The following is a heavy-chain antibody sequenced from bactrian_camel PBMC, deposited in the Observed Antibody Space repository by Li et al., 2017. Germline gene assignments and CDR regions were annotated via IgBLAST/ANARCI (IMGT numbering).Heavy chain of an antibody. CDR1: VYTSGFWC. D-gene: IGHD2*01. V-gene: IGHV3S53*01. Sequence: HVQLVESGGDSVQAGKSLRLSCKSNVYTSGFWCMAWFRHGPDQREGVATIDSEGRSTYANSVKGRFTISRDDGKNMVYLQMNSLKPEDTAMYYCAADPFGTDSGGYCLTADYNYWGRGTQVTVS. J-gene: IGHJ4*01. CDR3: AADPFGTDSGGYCLTADYNY. CDR2: IDSEGRS.